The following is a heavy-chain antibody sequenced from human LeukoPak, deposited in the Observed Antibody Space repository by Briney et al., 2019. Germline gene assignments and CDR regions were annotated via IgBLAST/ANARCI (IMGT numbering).Heavy chain of an antibody. CDR1: GYTFTSYY. CDR2: INPSGGST. J-gene: IGHJ4*02. V-gene: IGHV1-46*01. CDR3: ARVDGYCSGGSCYSDY. Sequence: ASVKVSCKASGYTFTSYYMHWVRQAPGQGLEWMGIINPSGGSTSYAQKFQGRVTMTRDTSTSTVYMELSSLSSEDTAVYYCARVDGYCSGGSCYSDYWGQGTLVTVSS. D-gene: IGHD2-15*01.